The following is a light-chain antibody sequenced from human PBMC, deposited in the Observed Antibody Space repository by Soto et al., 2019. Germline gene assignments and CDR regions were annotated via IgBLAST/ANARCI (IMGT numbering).Light chain of an antibody. V-gene: IGKV1-39*01. CDR2: AAS. CDR3: PQSYSTLFT. Sequence: DIQMTQSPSSLSASVGDRVTITCRASQSISSYLNWYQQKPWKAPKLLIYAASSLQSGVPSRFSGSGSGTDFTLTISSLQPEDFATYYCPQSYSTLFTFGPGTKVDIK. CDR1: QSISSY. J-gene: IGKJ3*01.